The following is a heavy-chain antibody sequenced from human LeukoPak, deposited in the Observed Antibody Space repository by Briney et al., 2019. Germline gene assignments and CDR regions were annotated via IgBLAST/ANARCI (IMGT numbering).Heavy chain of an antibody. J-gene: IGHJ4*02. V-gene: IGHV3-21*01. D-gene: IGHD4-17*01. Sequence: GGSLRLSCAASGLTVSDYYMSWVRQAPGKGLEWVSSISSSSSYIYYADSVKGRFTISRDNARNSLYLQMNSLRAEDTAIYYCARHAGTTVTPIDYWGQGTLVTVSS. CDR2: ISSSSSYI. CDR1: GLTVSDYY. CDR3: ARHAGTTVTPIDY.